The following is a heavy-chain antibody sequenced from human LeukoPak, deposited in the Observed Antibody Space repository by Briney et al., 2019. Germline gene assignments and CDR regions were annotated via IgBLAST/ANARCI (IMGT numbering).Heavy chain of an antibody. CDR1: GGSISSHY. Sequence: PSETLSLTCTVSGGSISSHYWSWVRQPPGKGLELIGYVLDNVRTKDNPSLNSRFTLSADTSKNQFSLRLTSVTAADTAVYYCATIKRGNIFGFFDFWGQGILVTVSS. J-gene: IGHJ4*02. CDR3: ATIKRGNIFGFFDF. V-gene: IGHV4-59*11. CDR2: VLDNVRT. D-gene: IGHD5-18*01.